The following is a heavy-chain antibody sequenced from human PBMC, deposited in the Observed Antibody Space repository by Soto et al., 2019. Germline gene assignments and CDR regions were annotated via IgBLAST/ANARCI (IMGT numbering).Heavy chain of an antibody. CDR1: GFSLSTSGVG. D-gene: IGHD3-10*01. CDR2: IYWNDDK. J-gene: IGHJ4*02. V-gene: IGHV2-5*01. Sequence: SGPTLVNPTQTLTLTCTFSGFSLSTSGVGVGWIRQPPGKALEWLALIYWNDDKRYSPSLKSRLTITKDTSKNQVVLTMTNMDPVDTATYYCAPIFYYGSGSYARFDYWGQGTLVTVSS. CDR3: APIFYYGSGSYARFDY.